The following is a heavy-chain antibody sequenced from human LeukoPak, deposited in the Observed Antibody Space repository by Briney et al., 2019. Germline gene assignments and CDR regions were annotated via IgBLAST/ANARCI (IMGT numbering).Heavy chain of an antibody. J-gene: IGHJ4*02. V-gene: IGHV1-18*01. CDR2: ISAYNGNT. CDR3: ARNVDTAMVNRFDY. CDR1: GYTSTSYG. Sequence: ASVKVSCKASGYTSTSYGISWVRQAPGQGLEWMGWISAYNGNTNYAQKLQGRVTMTTDTSTSTAYMELRSLRSDDTAVYYCARNVDTAMVNRFDYWAREPWSPSPQ. D-gene: IGHD5-18*01.